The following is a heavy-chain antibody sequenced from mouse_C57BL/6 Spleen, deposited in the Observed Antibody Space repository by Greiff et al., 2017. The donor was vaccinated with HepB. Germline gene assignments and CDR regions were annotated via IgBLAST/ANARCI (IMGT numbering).Heavy chain of an antibody. CDR2: ISSGGSYT. Sequence: EVKLMESGGDLVKPGGSLKLSCAASGFTFSSYGMSWVRQTPDKRLEWVATISSGGSYTYYPDSVKGRFTISRDNAKNTLYRQMSSLKSEDTAMYYCARHYYGPLGVWGTGTTVTVSS. CDR3: ARHYYGPLGV. J-gene: IGHJ1*03. D-gene: IGHD1-1*01. CDR1: GFTFSSYG. V-gene: IGHV5-6*01.